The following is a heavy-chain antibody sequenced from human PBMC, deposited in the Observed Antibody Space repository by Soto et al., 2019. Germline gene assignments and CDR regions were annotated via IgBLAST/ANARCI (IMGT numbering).Heavy chain of an antibody. J-gene: IGHJ4*02. Sequence: SETLSLTCAVSGGSISSSNWWSWVRQPPGKGLEWIGEIYHSGSTNYNPSLKSRVTISVDKSKNQFSLKLSSVTAADTAVYYCARVPIYSGSYYFDHWGQGTLVTVSS. CDR2: IYHSGST. CDR3: ARVPIYSGSYYFDH. V-gene: IGHV4-4*02. D-gene: IGHD1-26*01. CDR1: GGSISSSNW.